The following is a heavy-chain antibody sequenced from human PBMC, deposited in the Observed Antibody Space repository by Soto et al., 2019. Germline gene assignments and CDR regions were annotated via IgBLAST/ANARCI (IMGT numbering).Heavy chain of an antibody. D-gene: IGHD2-8*01. CDR3: ATDRGVAHYCSYGMDV. CDR1: GGSISSSNW. CDR2: IYHSGST. V-gene: IGHV4-4*02. J-gene: IGHJ6*02. Sequence: SETLSLTCAVSGGSISSSNWWSWVRQPPGKGLEWIGEIYHSGSTNYNPSLKSRVTISVDKSKNQFSLKLSSVTAADTAVYYSATDRGVAHYCSYGMDVWGQATTVTVSS.